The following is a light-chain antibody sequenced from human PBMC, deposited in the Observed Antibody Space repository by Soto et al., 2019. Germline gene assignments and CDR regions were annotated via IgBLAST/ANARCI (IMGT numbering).Light chain of an antibody. CDR3: QQYTNTNNPWM. CDR1: QTISTW. V-gene: IGKV1-5*01. Sequence: DIQVTQSPPTLSASVGDRVNITCRASQTISTWMAWYQQKPGKAPKLLVYDASTLQSGVASRFSGSGSGTEFTLIISGLQPDDSATYYCQQYTNTNNPWMFGQGTKVDI. CDR2: DAS. J-gene: IGKJ1*01.